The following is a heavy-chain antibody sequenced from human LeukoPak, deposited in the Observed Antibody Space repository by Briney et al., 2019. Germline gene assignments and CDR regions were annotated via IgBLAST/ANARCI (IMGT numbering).Heavy chain of an antibody. CDR1: GGSISSYY. CDR3: ARDQAHSSSWYDAFDI. V-gene: IGHV4-59*01. D-gene: IGHD6-13*01. J-gene: IGHJ3*02. CDR2: IYYSGST. Sequence: SETLSLTCTVSGGSISSYYWSWIRQPPGKGLEWIGYIYYSGSTNYNPSLKSRVTISVDTSKNQFSLKLSSVTAADTAVYYCARDQAHSSSWYDAFDIWGQGTMVTVSS.